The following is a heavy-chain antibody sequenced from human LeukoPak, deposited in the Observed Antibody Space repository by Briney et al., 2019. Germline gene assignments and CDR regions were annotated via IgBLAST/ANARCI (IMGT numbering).Heavy chain of an antibody. V-gene: IGHV4-59*01. J-gene: IGHJ5*02. D-gene: IGHD5-18*01. CDR2: IYYSGRT. CDR1: GGSISSYY. Sequence: SETLSLTCTVSGGSISSYYWSWIRHPPGKGLEWIGYIYYSGRTNYNPSLKSRVTISVDTSKNHISLRLSSVTAADTAVYDCARDAYSYGLGCFDPWGQGTLVTLSS. CDR3: ARDAYSYGLGCFDP.